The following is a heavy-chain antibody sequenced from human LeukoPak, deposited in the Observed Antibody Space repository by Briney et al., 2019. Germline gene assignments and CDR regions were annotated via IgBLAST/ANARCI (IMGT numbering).Heavy chain of an antibody. D-gene: IGHD5-12*01. Sequence: SETLSLTCTVSGGSISSYYWSWIRQPPGKGLEWIGYIYYSGSTNYNPSLKSRVTISIDPSKSQFSLRLSAVTAADTAVYYCARETRIEWLRFLDSWGQGILVTVSS. CDR1: GGSISSYY. CDR3: ARETRIEWLRFLDS. V-gene: IGHV4-59*12. J-gene: IGHJ4*02. CDR2: IYYSGST.